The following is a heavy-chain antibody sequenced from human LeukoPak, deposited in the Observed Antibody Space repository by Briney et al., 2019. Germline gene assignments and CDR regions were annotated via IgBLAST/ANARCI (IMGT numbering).Heavy chain of an antibody. D-gene: IGHD5-12*01. Sequence: SETLSLTCTVSGGSISSSSYYWGWIRQPPGKGLEWIGSIYYSGSTYYNPSLKSRVTISVDTSKNQFSLKLSSVTAADTAVYYCARLRGDIVATQTWFDPRGKGTLGTVSS. CDR2: IYYSGST. V-gene: IGHV4-39*01. CDR1: GGSISSSSYY. J-gene: IGHJ5*02. CDR3: ARLRGDIVATQTWFDP.